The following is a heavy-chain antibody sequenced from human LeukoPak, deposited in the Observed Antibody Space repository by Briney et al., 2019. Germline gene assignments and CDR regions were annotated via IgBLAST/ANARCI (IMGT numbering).Heavy chain of an antibody. V-gene: IGHV3-21*01. CDR3: ASKGAVAATERDY. D-gene: IGHD6-13*01. CDR2: ISSSSSCI. J-gene: IGHJ4*02. Sequence: GGSLRLSCAASGFTFSSDSMNWVRQAPGKGLEWVSSISSSSSCIYYADSVKRRFTISRDNTKNSLYLQKNSLRAEDTAVYYCASKGAVAATERDYWGQGTLVTVSS. CDR1: GFTFSSDS.